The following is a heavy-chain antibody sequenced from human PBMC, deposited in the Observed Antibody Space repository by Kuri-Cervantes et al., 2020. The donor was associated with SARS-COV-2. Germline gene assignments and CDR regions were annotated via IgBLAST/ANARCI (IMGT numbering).Heavy chain of an antibody. CDR2: INPSGGST. V-gene: IGHV1-46*01. Sequence: ASVKVSCKASGYTFTSYYMHWVRQAPGQGLEWMGIINPSGGSTSYAQKFQGRVTMTRDTSTSTAYMELSSLRSEDTAVYYCARETYYYDSSGYNLEGFDYWGQGTLVTVSS. CDR1: GYTFTSYY. D-gene: IGHD3-22*01. J-gene: IGHJ4*02. CDR3: ARETYYYDSSGYNLEGFDY.